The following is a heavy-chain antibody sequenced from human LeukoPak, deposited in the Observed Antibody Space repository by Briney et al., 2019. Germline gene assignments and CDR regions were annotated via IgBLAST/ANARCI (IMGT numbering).Heavy chain of an antibody. D-gene: IGHD6-25*01. CDR2: ISHTGRT. Sequence: PSETLSLTCAVYDGPFSSFYWTWIRQPPGKGLEWIGEISHTGRTNYNPSLKSRVTISVDTSKNQFSLNLTSVTAADTAMYYCARGVSIAARYFDLWGRRTLVAVSS. CDR1: DGPFSSFY. V-gene: IGHV4-34*01. CDR3: ARGVSIAARYFDL. J-gene: IGHJ2*01.